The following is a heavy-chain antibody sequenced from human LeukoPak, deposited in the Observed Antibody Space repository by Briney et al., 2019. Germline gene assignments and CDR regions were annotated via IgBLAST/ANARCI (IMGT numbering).Heavy chain of an antibody. V-gene: IGHV5-51*01. CDR3: ARFYDSGGYYAFDI. CDR1: GYSFTTYW. Sequence: GESLKISRKGSGYSFTTYWIGWVRQMPGKGLEWMGIIYPGDSDTRYSPSFQGQVSISADKSISTASLQWSSLKASDTAMFYCARFYDSGGYYAFDIWGQGTMVTVSS. CDR2: IYPGDSDT. J-gene: IGHJ3*02. D-gene: IGHD3-22*01.